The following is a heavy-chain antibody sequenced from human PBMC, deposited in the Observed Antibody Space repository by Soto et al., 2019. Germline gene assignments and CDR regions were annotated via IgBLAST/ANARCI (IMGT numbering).Heavy chain of an antibody. J-gene: IGHJ4*02. Sequence: QLQLQESGPGLVKLSETLSLTCTVSGGSISSSSYYWGWIRQPPGKGLEWIGSIYYSGSTYYNPSLKSRVTISVDTSKNQFSLKLSSVTAADTAVYYCASLKRGYSYGADYYFDYWGQGTLVTVSS. V-gene: IGHV4-39*01. CDR1: GGSISSSSYY. D-gene: IGHD5-18*01. CDR2: IYYSGST. CDR3: ASLKRGYSYGADYYFDY.